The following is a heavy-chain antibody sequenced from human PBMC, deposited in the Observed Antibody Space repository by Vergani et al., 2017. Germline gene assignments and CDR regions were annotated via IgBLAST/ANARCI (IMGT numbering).Heavy chain of an antibody. CDR3: ARDFGGEWYFDL. CDR2: FFRNGNV. V-gene: IGHV4-4*08. D-gene: IGHD4-23*01. Sequence: VLLQEPGPGLVRPSETLSLQCSVFGASIDSFYWSWIRQSPGKGLEWIGYFFRNGNVNYNPSFNFRVAIDTSNNELSLRVTSVTDADTAVYYCARDFGGEWYFDLWGRGATVTVSS. CDR1: GASIDSFY. J-gene: IGHJ2*01.